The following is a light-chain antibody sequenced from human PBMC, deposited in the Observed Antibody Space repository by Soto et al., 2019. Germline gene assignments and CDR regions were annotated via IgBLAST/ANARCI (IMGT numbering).Light chain of an antibody. CDR3: QHYNTCKWT. J-gene: IGKJ1*01. CDR2: GAA. V-gene: IGKV3-15*01. CDR1: QSISTN. Sequence: RAQSPTSLAVAPGAIATISCRASQSISTNLAWYQHKPGQPPSILIYGAATRATGVPARFSGSWSGTLFPLTIASSQSEDVAVYYCQHYNTCKWTLGQGTKVDIK.